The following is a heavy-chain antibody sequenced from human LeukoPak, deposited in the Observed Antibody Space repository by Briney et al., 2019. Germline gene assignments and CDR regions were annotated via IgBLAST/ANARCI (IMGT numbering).Heavy chain of an antibody. CDR3: ARDIVVVVAATRRGFDY. J-gene: IGHJ4*02. CDR1: GFTFSSYS. Sequence: GGSLRLSCAASGFTFSSYSMNWVRQAPGKGLEWVSSISSSSSYIYYADSVKGRFTISRDNAKNSLYLQMNSLRAEDTAVYYCARDIVVVVAATRRGFDYWGQGTLVTVSS. CDR2: ISSSSSYI. V-gene: IGHV3-21*01. D-gene: IGHD2-15*01.